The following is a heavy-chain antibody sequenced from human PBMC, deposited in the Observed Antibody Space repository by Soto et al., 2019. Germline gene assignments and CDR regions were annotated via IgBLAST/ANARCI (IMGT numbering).Heavy chain of an antibody. Sequence: QLQLQESGSGLVKPSQTLSLTCAVSGGSISSGGYSWSWMRQPPGKGLEWIGYIYYSGSTYYNPSLTSRVTIQVEPSKNQFPLKLSSVTAADTAVHYCARGRSGGSCYRCWGQGTLVTVSS. D-gene: IGHD2-15*01. CDR3: ARGRSGGSCYRC. CDR2: IYYSGST. V-gene: IGHV4-30-2*05. CDR1: GGSISSGGYS. J-gene: IGHJ4*02.